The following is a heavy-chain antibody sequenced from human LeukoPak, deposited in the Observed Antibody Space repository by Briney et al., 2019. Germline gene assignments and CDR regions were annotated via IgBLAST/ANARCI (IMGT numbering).Heavy chain of an antibody. Sequence: ASVKVSCKASGYTFTGYYMHWVRQAPGQGLEWMGWINPNSGDTKYAQKFQGRVTMTRDTSISTAYMELSRLRSDDTAVYYCARCAPPDYYDSSGNAFDIWGQGTMVTVSS. CDR1: GYTFTGYY. CDR2: INPNSGDT. J-gene: IGHJ3*02. V-gene: IGHV1-2*02. D-gene: IGHD3-22*01. CDR3: ARCAPPDYYDSSGNAFDI.